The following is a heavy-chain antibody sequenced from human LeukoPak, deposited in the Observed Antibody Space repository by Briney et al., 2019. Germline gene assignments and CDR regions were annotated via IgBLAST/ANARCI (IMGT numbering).Heavy chain of an antibody. CDR2: INSYNGNT. CDR3: ARSSGGWFDP. Sequence: ASVKVSCKASGDTFTGYYMHWVRQAPGQGLEWMGVINSYNGNTNYAQNLQGRVTMATDTATSTAYMELRSLTSDDTAVYFCARSSGGWFDPWGQGTLVTVSS. J-gene: IGHJ5*02. D-gene: IGHD6-25*01. V-gene: IGHV1-18*04. CDR1: GDTFTGYY.